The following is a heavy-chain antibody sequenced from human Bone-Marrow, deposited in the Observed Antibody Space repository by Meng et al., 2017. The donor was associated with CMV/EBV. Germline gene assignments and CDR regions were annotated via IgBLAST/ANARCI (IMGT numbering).Heavy chain of an antibody. D-gene: IGHD3-22*01. CDR1: GFTFSSYA. CDR2: ISWSSATI. Sequence: GESLKISCAASGFTFSSYAMSWVRQAPGKGLEWVAYISWSSATIYYADSVKGRFTISRDNAKSSLYLHMSSLRAADTAVYYCARDGDRSGDYSWGYFDYWGQGTLVTVSS. V-gene: IGHV3-48*04. J-gene: IGHJ4*02. CDR3: ARDGDRSGDYSWGYFDY.